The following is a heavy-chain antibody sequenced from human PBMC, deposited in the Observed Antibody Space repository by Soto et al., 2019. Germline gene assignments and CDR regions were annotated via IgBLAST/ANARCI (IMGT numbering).Heavy chain of an antibody. V-gene: IGHV3-33*01. D-gene: IGHD3-22*01. CDR1: GFTFSSYG. J-gene: IGHJ4*02. CDR2: IWYDGSNK. Sequence: QVQLVESGGGVVQPGRSLRLSCAASGFTFSSYGMHWVRQAPGKGLEWVAVIWYDGSNKYYADSVKGRFTISRDNSKNTLYLQLNSLRAEDTAVYYCARDEGPGYYYDGGGYAPPFDYWGKGTLVTVSS. CDR3: ARDEGPGYYYDGGGYAPPFDY.